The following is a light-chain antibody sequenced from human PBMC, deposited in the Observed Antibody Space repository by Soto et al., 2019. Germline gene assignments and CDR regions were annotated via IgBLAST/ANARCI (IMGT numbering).Light chain of an antibody. V-gene: IGKV3D-20*02. Sequence: EIVLTQSPGTLSLSPGERATLSCRASQSVSSSYLAWYQQKPGQAPRLLIYGASSRATGTPDRFSGSGSGTDFTLTISSLEPEDFAVYYCQQRSNWPPLYTFGQGTKLEIK. J-gene: IGKJ2*01. CDR3: QQRSNWPPLYT. CDR1: QSVSSSY. CDR2: GAS.